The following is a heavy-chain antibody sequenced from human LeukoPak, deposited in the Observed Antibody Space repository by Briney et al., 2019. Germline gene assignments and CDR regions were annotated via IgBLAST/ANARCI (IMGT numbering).Heavy chain of an antibody. V-gene: IGHV4-59*01. CDR2: IHSSART. CDR1: GGSLSSYY. J-gene: IGHJ4*02. D-gene: IGHD6-13*01. Sequence: SETLSLTCTVSGGSLSSYYWSWIRQPPGRRLEWLGYIHSSARTNYNPSLKSRVTISIDTSRNQFSLKLNFVTAADTAIYYCAKDWGVPYSANWYGRLDDWGQGTLVTVSS. CDR3: AKDWGVPYSANWYGRLDD.